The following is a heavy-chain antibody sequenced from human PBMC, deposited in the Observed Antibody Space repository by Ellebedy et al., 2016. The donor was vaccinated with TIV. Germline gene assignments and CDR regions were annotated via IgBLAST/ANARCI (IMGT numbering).Heavy chain of an antibody. CDR3: ARGYNWNDIGRDYYYYGMDV. D-gene: IGHD1-1*01. Sequence: SVKVSCXASGYTFTGYYMHWVRQAPGHGLEWMGGIIPIFGTANYAQKFQGRVTITADESTSTAYMELSSLRSEDTAVYYCARGYNWNDIGRDYYYYGMDVWGQGTTVTVSS. CDR1: GYTFTGYY. CDR2: IIPIFGTA. J-gene: IGHJ6*02. V-gene: IGHV1-69*13.